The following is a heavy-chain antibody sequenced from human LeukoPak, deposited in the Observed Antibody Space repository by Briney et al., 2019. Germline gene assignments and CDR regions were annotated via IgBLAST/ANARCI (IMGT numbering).Heavy chain of an antibody. J-gene: IGHJ4*02. V-gene: IGHV3-30*02. Sequence: GGSLRLSCAASGFTFSSYGMHWVRQAPGKGLEWVAYIQNDGSNEQYADSVKGRFSISRDSSKNTLYLQMNSLRAEATAVYYCASGGFLELFTDWGQGTLVTVSS. CDR1: GFTFSSYG. D-gene: IGHD3-3*01. CDR3: ASGGFLELFTD. CDR2: IQNDGSNE.